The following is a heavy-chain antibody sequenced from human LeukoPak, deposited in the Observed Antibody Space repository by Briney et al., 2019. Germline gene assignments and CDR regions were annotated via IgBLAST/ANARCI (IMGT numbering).Heavy chain of an antibody. CDR3: AKGSDRSGSYYLDY. J-gene: IGHJ4*02. V-gene: IGHV3-23*01. CDR1: AFTFGNYA. CDR2: LSGSGAST. Sequence: GGSLRLSCAASAFTFGNYAMNWVRQAPGKGLEWVSGLSGSGASTYYADSVKGRFTISRDNSKSTLYLQMNRLGAGDTAVYYCAKGSDRSGSYYLDYWGQGTLVTVSS. D-gene: IGHD3-10*01.